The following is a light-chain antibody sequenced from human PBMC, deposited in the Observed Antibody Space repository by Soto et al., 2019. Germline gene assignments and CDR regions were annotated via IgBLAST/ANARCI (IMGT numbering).Light chain of an antibody. V-gene: IGLV2-14*01. CDR1: SSDVGGYNY. Sequence: LTQPASVSGSPGQSITISCTGTSSDVGGYNYVSWYQQHPGKVPKLIIYEVTNRPSGVSNRFSGSKSGNSASLTISGLQDEEEADYYCSSYKSRRTLVFGTGTKVTV. CDR2: EVT. CDR3: SSYKSRRTLV. J-gene: IGLJ1*01.